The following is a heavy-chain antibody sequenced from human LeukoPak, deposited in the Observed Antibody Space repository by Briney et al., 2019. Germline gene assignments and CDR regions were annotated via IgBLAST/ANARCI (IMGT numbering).Heavy chain of an antibody. D-gene: IGHD4-17*01. J-gene: IGHJ5*02. CDR3: ARNCGDYMCDL. V-gene: IGHV3-48*01. CDR1: GFTFSSHS. Sequence: GGSLRLSCAASGFTFSSHSMAWVRQAPGKGLEWVSYVSASGSTIYYANSVKGRFTISRDNAKNSLYLQMNSLRAEDTAVYYCARNCGDYMCDLWGQGTLVTVSS. CDR2: VSASGSTI.